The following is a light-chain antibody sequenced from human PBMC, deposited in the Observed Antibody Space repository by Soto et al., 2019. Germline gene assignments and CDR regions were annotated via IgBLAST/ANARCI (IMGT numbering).Light chain of an antibody. V-gene: IGKV3-20*01. J-gene: IGKJ1*01. CDR1: QTISSTY. CDR2: GAS. Sequence: EIVLTQSPGTLSLSPGERATLSCRASQTISSTYLAWYQQKPGQAPRLLIFGASRRATGIPDRFSGSGSGTDFTLSITRLEPEDFAVYYCQHYGSSPTWTFGQGTKVEIK. CDR3: QHYGSSPTWT.